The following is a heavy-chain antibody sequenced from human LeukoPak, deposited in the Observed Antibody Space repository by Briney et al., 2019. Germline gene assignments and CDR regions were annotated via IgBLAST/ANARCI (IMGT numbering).Heavy chain of an antibody. CDR1: GFTFSSYA. Sequence: GGSPRLSCAASGFTFSSYAMSWVRQAPGKGLEWVSAISGSGGSTYYADSVKGRFTISRDNSKNTLYLQMNSLRAEDTAVYYCHNHGSTTNFDYWGQGTLVTVSS. CDR3: HNHGSTTNFDY. V-gene: IGHV3-23*01. D-gene: IGHD2-2*01. CDR2: ISGSGGST. J-gene: IGHJ4*02.